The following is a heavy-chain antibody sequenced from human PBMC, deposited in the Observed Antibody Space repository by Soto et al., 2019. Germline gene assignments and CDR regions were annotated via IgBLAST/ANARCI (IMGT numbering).Heavy chain of an antibody. V-gene: IGHV3-30*18. Sequence: GSLRLSCVASGFTFSNYGMHWVRQAPGKGLEWVAVMSFEGSNEYYADSVKGRFTVSRDNPKNTLYLQMNGLRAEDTAVYYCAKDLEDYNCEYKFDYWGQGSLVTVSS. CDR1: GFTFSNYG. D-gene: IGHD1-1*01. J-gene: IGHJ4*02. CDR3: AKDLEDYNCEYKFDY. CDR2: MSFEGSNE.